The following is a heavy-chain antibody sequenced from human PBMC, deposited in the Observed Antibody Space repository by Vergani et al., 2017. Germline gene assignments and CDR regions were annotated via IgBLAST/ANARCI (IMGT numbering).Heavy chain of an antibody. Sequence: VQLQESGPGLLKPSETLSLTCSVSGASISSYFWSWIRQPAGKGLEWLGRVHTDGTADYNPSLRTRVRLSADLSQSQFSLKMTSLTAADTAVYFCARDQWDDDGPWGWFAPWGQGILVTVSS. CDR1: GASISSYF. D-gene: IGHD3-16*01. J-gene: IGHJ5*02. CDR2: VHTDGTA. CDR3: ARDQWDDDGPWGWFAP. V-gene: IGHV4-4*07.